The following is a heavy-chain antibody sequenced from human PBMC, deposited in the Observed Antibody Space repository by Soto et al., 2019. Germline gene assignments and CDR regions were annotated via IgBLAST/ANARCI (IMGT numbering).Heavy chain of an antibody. D-gene: IGHD2-2*01. CDR1: GGSISSGGYY. CDR2: IYYSGST. J-gene: IGHJ6*02. CDR3: AIGSTSLGMDV. Sequence: QVQLQESGPGLVKPSQTLSLTCTVSGGSISSGGYYWSWIRQHPGKGLEWIGYIYYSGSTYYNPSLKRRLTISVDTSKNQLSLKLSSVTAADTAVYYCAIGSTSLGMDVWGQGTTVTVSS. V-gene: IGHV4-31*03.